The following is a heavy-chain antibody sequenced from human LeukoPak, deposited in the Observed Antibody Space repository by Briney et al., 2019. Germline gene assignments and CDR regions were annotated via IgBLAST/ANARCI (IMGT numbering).Heavy chain of an antibody. CDR1: GFTFSSYW. CDR2: INSDGSST. V-gene: IGHV3-74*01. D-gene: IGHD3-10*01. CDR3: ARANYYGSGRAAFDI. Sequence: GGSLRLSCAASGFTFSSYWMHWVRQAPGKGLVWVSRINSDGSSTSYADSVKGRFTISRDNARNTLYLQMNSLRAEDTAVYYCARANYYGSGRAAFDIWGQGTMVTVSS. J-gene: IGHJ3*02.